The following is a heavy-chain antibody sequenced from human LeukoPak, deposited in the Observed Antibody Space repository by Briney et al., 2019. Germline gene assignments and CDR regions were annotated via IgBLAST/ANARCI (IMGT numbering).Heavy chain of an antibody. J-gene: IGHJ4*02. V-gene: IGHV3-53*01. D-gene: IGHD1-14*01. CDR2: IYSGGGT. CDR1: GFTVSSNY. Sequence: GGSLRLSCAASGFTVSSNYMTWVRQAPGKGLEWVSVIYSGGGTYYADSVKGRFTISRDNSKNTLYLQMNSLRAEDTAVYYCAGAPKDRGPFDYWGQGTLVTVSS. CDR3: AGAPKDRGPFDY.